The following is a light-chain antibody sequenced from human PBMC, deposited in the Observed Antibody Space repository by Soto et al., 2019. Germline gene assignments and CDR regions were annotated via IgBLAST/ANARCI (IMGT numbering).Light chain of an antibody. CDR1: QSISSY. Sequence: DIQMTQSPSSLSASVGDRVTITCRASQSISSYLNWYQQKPGKAPKLLIYAASSLQSGVPSRFSGSGSGAEFTLTISSLQPDDFATYYCQHYNSYSEAFGHGTKVDIK. V-gene: IGKV1-39*01. CDR3: QHYNSYSEA. CDR2: AAS. J-gene: IGKJ1*01.